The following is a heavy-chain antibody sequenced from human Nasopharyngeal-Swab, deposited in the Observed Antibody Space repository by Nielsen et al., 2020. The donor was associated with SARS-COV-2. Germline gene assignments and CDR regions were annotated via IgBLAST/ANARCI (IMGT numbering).Heavy chain of an antibody. CDR3: ARGGYYCSSTSCYYYSGYYYGMDV. J-gene: IGHJ6*02. CDR1: GGSFSGYY. D-gene: IGHD2-2*01. Sequence: SETLSLTCAVYGGSFSGYYWSWIRQPPGKGLVWIGEINHSGSTKYNPSLKSRVNISVDTSKNQFSLKVSSVTAADTAVYYCARGGYYCSSTSCYYYSGYYYGMDVWGQGTTVTVSS. V-gene: IGHV4-34*01. CDR2: INHSGST.